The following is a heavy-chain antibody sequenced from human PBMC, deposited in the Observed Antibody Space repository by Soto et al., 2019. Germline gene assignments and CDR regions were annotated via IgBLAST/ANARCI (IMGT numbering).Heavy chain of an antibody. CDR1: GGSISSSSYY. CDR3: ARQQGPDPLDGGEFGY. D-gene: IGHD3-16*01. V-gene: IGHV4-39*01. Sequence: QLQLQESGPGLVKPSETLSLTCTVSGGSISSSSYYWGWIRQPPGKGLEWIGSIYYSGSTYYNPSLKSRVTISVDTSKNQFSRKLSSVTAADTAVYYCARQQGPDPLDGGEFGYWGQGTLVTVSS. CDR2: IYYSGST. J-gene: IGHJ4*02.